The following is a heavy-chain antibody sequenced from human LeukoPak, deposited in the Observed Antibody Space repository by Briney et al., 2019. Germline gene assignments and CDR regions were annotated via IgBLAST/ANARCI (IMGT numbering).Heavy chain of an antibody. V-gene: IGHV3-30*01. J-gene: IGHJ4*02. Sequence: PGRSLRLSCAASGFTFSSYAKHWVRQAPGKGLEWVAVISYDGSNKYYADSVKGRFTISRDNSKNTLYLQMNSLRAEDTAVYYCARDLAAAGGDYWGQGTLVTVSS. CDR2: ISYDGSNK. CDR1: GFTFSSYA. CDR3: ARDLAAAGGDY. D-gene: IGHD6-13*01.